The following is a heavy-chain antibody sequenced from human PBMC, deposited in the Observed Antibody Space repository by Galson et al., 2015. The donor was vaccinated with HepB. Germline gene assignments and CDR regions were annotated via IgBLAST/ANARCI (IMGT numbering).Heavy chain of an antibody. J-gene: IGHJ3*02. V-gene: IGHV3-33*01. CDR2: IWYDGSNK. Sequence: SLRLSCAASGFTFSSYGMHWVRQAPGKGLEWVAVIWYDGSNKYYADSVKGRFTISRDNSKNTLYLQMNSLRAEDTAVYYCARDGEYSSSGGAFDIWGQGTMVTVSS. D-gene: IGHD6-6*01. CDR3: ARDGEYSSSGGAFDI. CDR1: GFTFSSYG.